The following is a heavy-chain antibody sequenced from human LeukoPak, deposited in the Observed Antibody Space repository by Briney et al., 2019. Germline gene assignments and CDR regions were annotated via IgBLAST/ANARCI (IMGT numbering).Heavy chain of an antibody. CDR1: GFSFNEYA. Sequence: GRSLRLSCAAAGFSFNEYAMHWVRQAPGKGLEWVAVIWRDGSNKYYADSVKGRFTVSRDNLKNTLNLQMDSLRVEDTAVYYCARHGSGRKYFDPLDYWGQGTLVTVSS. CDR3: ARHGSGRKYFDPLDY. D-gene: IGHD1-26*01. J-gene: IGHJ4*02. V-gene: IGHV3-33*08. CDR2: IWRDGSNK.